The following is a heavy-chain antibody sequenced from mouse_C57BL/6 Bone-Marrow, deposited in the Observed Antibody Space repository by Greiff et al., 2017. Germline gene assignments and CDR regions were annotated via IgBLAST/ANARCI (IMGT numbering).Heavy chain of an antibody. CDR2: IYPSDSET. D-gene: IGHD2-5*01. V-gene: IGHV1-61*01. CDR3: ARRDYSNSYY. CDR1: GYTFTSYW. J-gene: IGHJ2*01. Sequence: QVQLQQSGAELVRPGSSVKLSCKASGYTFTSYWMDWVKQRPGQGLEWIGNIYPSDSETHYNQKFKDKATLTVDKSSSTAYMQLSSLTSEDSAVYYCARRDYSNSYYWGQGTTLTVSS.